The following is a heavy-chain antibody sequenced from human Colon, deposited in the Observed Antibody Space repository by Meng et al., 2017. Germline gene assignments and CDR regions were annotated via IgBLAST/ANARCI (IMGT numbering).Heavy chain of an antibody. J-gene: IGHJ5*02. CDR2: ISYSGNT. CDR3: ARGDWFDP. Sequence: QVQLQESGPGLVKPSQTLSLTCTVSGDSISSNSYHWGWIRQPPGKGLEWIGTISYSGNTFYNPSLKSRVTISVDTSKNQFSLKLSSVTAADTAVYYCARGDWFDPWGQGTLVTVSS. V-gene: IGHV4-39*01. CDR1: GDSISSNSYH.